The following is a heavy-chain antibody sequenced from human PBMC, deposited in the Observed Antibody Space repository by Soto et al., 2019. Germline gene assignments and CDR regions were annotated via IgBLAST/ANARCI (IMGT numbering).Heavy chain of an antibody. CDR1: GYTFTNDG. D-gene: IGHD6-6*01. V-gene: IGHV1-18*01. CDR3: ASRSGQLPYYFDY. Sequence: ASVKVSCKASGYTFTNDGITWVRQAPGQGLEWMGWISAYNGITNYAQNLQGRVTMTTDTSTSTAYVELRSLRSDDTAVYYCASRSGQLPYYFDYWGQGTLVTVSS. J-gene: IGHJ4*02. CDR2: ISAYNGIT.